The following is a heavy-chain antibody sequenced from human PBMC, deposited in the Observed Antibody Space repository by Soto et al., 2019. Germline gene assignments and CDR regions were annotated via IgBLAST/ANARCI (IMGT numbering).Heavy chain of an antibody. J-gene: IGHJ6*02. CDR1: GGSVSSGSYY. Sequence: QVQLQESGPGLVKPSETLSLTCTVSGGSVSSGSYYWSWIRQPPGKGLEWIGYIYYSGSTNYNPSLKRRVTISVDQPTHRLSLKLSSVTAADTAVYACARRIDGSYQGRYYYGIDVWGQGTTVTVSS. CDR3: ARRIDGSYQGRYYYGIDV. CDR2: IYYSGST. D-gene: IGHD2-2*01. V-gene: IGHV4-61*01.